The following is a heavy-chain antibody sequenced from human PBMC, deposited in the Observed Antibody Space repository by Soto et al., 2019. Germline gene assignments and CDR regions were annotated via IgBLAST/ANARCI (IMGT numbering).Heavy chain of an antibody. CDR2: VFYSGST. CDR3: AKEFCDPNGCYGRWLDP. Sequence: SETLSLTCTVSGGSISSFYWSWIRQPPGKGLEWIGNVFYSGSTIYNPSLKSRVIISVDTYKNQFSLKLSSVTAADTAVYYCAKEFCDPNGCYGRWLDPWGQGTLVTVSS. CDR1: GGSISSFY. V-gene: IGHV4-59*01. J-gene: IGHJ5*02. D-gene: IGHD2-15*01.